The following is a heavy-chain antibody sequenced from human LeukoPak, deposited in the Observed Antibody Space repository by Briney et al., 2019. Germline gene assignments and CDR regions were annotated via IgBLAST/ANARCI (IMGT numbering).Heavy chain of an antibody. CDR1: GGSFSGYY. CDR3: ARGGYCSSTSCYGDFDY. J-gene: IGHJ4*02. V-gene: IGHV4-34*01. CDR2: INHSGST. D-gene: IGHD2-2*01. Sequence: SETLSLTCAVYGGSFSGYYWSWIRQPPGKGLEWIGEINHSGSTNYNPSLKGRVTISVDTSKNQFSLKLSSVTAADTAVYYCARGGYCSSTSCYGDFDYWGQGTLVTVSS.